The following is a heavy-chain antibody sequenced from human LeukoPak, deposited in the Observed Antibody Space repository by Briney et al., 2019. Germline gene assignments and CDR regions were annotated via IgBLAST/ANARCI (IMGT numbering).Heavy chain of an antibody. CDR1: GFTFSNYW. V-gene: IGHV3-7*01. CDR2: IKLDGSEK. CDR3: ASTQTFDY. J-gene: IGHJ4*02. Sequence: PGGSLRLSCTASGFTFSNYWMSWVRQAPGKGLEWVANIKLDGSEKNYVDSVKGRFTISRDNAKSSLYLQMNTLRVEDTAVYYCASTQTFDYWGQGNLVAVSS.